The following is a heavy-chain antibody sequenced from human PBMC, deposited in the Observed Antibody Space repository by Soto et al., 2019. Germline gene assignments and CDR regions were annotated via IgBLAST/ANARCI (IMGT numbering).Heavy chain of an antibody. CDR1: GGTFSSYS. Sequence: SVKVACKASGGTFSSYSISWVLQAPGQGLEWMGGIIPIFGTANYAQKFQGRVTITADESTSTAYMELSSLRSEDTAVYYCARSGIAAAGTFWYFDLWGRGTLVTVSS. V-gene: IGHV1-69*13. J-gene: IGHJ2*01. CDR2: IIPIFGTA. D-gene: IGHD6-13*01. CDR3: ARSGIAAAGTFWYFDL.